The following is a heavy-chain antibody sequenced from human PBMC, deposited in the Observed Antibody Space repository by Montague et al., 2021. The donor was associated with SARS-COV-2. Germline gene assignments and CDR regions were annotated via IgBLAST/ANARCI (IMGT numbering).Heavy chain of an antibody. Sequence: SETLSLTCAVYGGSLSGYYWSWIRQPPEKGLEWIGEINHSANTKYNPSLESPVTISIDTSKNQFSLKMTSVTAADTATYYCASGIYPSGSYYNRYYYGLNIWGPGTTVIVPS. CDR3: ASGIYPSGSYYNRYYYGLNI. D-gene: IGHD3-10*01. CDR2: INHSANT. V-gene: IGHV4-34*01. J-gene: IGHJ6*02. CDR1: GGSLSGYY.